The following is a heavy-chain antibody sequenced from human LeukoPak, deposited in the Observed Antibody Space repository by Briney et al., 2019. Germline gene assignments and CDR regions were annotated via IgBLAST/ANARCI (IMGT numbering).Heavy chain of an antibody. CDR3: AKNGYCSSTSCYTRSYYYYYMDV. CDR2: ISYDGSNK. V-gene: IGHV3-30-3*02. D-gene: IGHD2-2*02. J-gene: IGHJ6*03. CDR1: GFTFSSYA. Sequence: GRSLRLSCAASGFTFSSYAMHWVRQAPGKGLEWVAVISYDGSNKYYADSVKGRFTISRDNSKNTLYLQMNSLRAEDTAVYYCAKNGYCSSTSCYTRSYYYYYMDVWAKGPRSPSP.